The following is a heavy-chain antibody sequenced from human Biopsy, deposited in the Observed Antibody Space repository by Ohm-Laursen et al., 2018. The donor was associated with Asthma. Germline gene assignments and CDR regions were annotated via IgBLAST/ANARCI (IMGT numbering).Heavy chain of an antibody. CDR3: AREVSTVDYGYYYFAMDV. Sequence: SSVKVSCKTHGDILSSFGIKWVRKAPGQGLEWMGGVIPIYGTTHTAQKFQGRVTFTADGSTSSAYMELSSLTSEDSAVYYCAREVSTVDYGYYYFAMDVWGQGTTVTVSS. D-gene: IGHD4-17*01. CDR1: GDILSSFG. CDR2: VIPIYGTT. J-gene: IGHJ6*02. V-gene: IGHV1-69*01.